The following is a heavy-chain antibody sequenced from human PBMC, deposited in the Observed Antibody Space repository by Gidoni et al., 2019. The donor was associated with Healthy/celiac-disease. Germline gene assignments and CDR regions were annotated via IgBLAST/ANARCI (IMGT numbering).Heavy chain of an antibody. CDR3: ARGLRAVAGRDFNI. CDR2: INHSGST. CDR1: GGAFSGYY. J-gene: IGHJ3*02. Sequence: QVQLKPWGSGLLKPSETLSLTCAGYGGAFSGYYWSWIRQPPGKGLEWIGKINHSGSTNYNRSLKSRVTISVDTLKNQFSLKLRCVTAADTGVYYCARGLRAVAGRDFNIWGQGTMVTVSS. V-gene: IGHV4-34*01. D-gene: IGHD6-19*01.